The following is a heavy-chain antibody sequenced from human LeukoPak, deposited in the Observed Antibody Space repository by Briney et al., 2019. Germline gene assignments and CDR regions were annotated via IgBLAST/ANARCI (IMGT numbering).Heavy chain of an antibody. D-gene: IGHD7-27*01. CDR1: GYTFTSYG. CDR2: ISAYNGNT. CDR3: ARWGQPNWFDP. Sequence: ASVKVSCKASGYTFTSYGISWVRQAPGQGLEWMGWISAYNGNTNYAQKLQGRVTMTTDTYTSTASMELRELRSGHSAVYYCARWGQPNWFDPWGQGTLVTVSA. V-gene: IGHV1-18*01. J-gene: IGHJ5*02.